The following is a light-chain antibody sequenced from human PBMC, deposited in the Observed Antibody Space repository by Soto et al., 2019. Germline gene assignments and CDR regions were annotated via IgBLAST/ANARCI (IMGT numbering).Light chain of an antibody. V-gene: IGKV3-20*01. CDR2: GAS. Sequence: DIVLTQSPGTVSLSPGERATLSCRASQSVSNDFLAWYQQKPGQAPRLLIYGASTRATDVPDRFSGSGSGADFTLTISRLEPEDFAVYYCQQYGSSPPRTFGQGTKVDIK. CDR1: QSVSNDF. CDR3: QQYGSSPPRT. J-gene: IGKJ1*01.